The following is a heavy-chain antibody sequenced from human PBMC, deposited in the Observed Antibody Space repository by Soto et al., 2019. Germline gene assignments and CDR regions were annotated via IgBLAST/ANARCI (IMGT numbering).Heavy chain of an antibody. Sequence: QVQLQESRPGLVKPSETLSLTCTVSGGSISSYYWSWIRQPPGKGLEWVGYIYYSGSTNYNPSLNSRVTISVDTSKNQFSLKLTSVTAAATAVYYCERGYSRFDYWGQGTLVTVSS. J-gene: IGHJ4*02. D-gene: IGHD5-18*01. V-gene: IGHV4-59*01. CDR1: GGSISSYY. CDR3: ERGYSRFDY. CDR2: IYYSGST.